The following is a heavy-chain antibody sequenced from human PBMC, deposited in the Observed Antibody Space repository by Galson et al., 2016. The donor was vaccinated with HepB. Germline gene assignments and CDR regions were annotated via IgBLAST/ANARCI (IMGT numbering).Heavy chain of an antibody. D-gene: IGHD1-1*01. CDR1: GYTLINYY. Sequence: SVKVSCKASGYTLINYYMHWVRQAPGQGLEWMGIINPSDGRTTYAQKFQGRVTMTRDTSTSTVYMELSSLRSEDTAVYYCARGRGTGCFDYWGQGTLVTVSS. V-gene: IGHV1-46*01. J-gene: IGHJ4*02. CDR3: ARGRGTGCFDY. CDR2: INPSDGRT.